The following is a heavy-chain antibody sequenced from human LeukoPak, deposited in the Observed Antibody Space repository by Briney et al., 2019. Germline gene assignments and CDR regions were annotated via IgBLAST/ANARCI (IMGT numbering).Heavy chain of an antibody. Sequence: SETLSLTCTVSGGSISSYYWSWIRQPPGKGLEWIGYIYYSGSTNYNPSLKSRVTISVDTSKNQFSLKLSSVTAADTAVYYCARSVTDGNYDYWGQGTLVTVSS. V-gene: IGHV4-59*01. CDR1: GGSISSYY. CDR3: ARSVTDGNYDY. D-gene: IGHD2-15*01. J-gene: IGHJ4*02. CDR2: IYYSGST.